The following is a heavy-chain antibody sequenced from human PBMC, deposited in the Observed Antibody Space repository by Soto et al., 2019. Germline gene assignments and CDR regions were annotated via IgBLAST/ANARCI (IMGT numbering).Heavy chain of an antibody. J-gene: IGHJ2*01. CDR3: ARGPMTTVTTGGDWYFDL. CDR1: GFTFSSYG. Sequence: QVQLVESGGGVVQPGRSLRLSCATSGFTFSSYGMHWVRQGPGKGLEWVAVIWYDGTNKYYADSVNGRFTISRDDSKNTLYLQMNSLRAEDTAVYYCARGPMTTVTTGGDWYFDLWGRGTLVTVSS. D-gene: IGHD4-17*01. CDR2: IWYDGTNK. V-gene: IGHV3-33*01.